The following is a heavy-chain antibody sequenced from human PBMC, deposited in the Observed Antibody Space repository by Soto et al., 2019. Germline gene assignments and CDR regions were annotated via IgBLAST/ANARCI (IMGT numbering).Heavy chain of an antibody. D-gene: IGHD3-9*01. CDR3: ALGSDIVTGYSKAFDS. CDR1: GFTLSEYY. V-gene: IGHV3-11*01. Sequence: QVQLVESGGGLVKPGGSLRLSCAASGFTLSEYYMSWIRQAPGKGLEWVAYISSSGVTKYYAESVRGRFTISRDNAKNSLHLQMNSLRAEDAAMYYCALGSDIVTGYSKAFDSWGQGTLVTVSS. CDR2: ISSSGVTK. J-gene: IGHJ4*02.